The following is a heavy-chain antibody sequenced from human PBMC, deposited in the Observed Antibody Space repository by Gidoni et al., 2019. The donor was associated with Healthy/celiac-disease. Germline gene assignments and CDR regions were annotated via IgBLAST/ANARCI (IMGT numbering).Heavy chain of an antibody. CDR1: GFTFSSYG. Sequence: QVQLVESGGGVVQPGRSLRLSCAASGFTFSSYGMHWVRQAPGKGLEWVAVISYDGSNKYYADSVKGRFTISRDNSKNTLYLQMNSLRAEDTAVYYCAKDQKVGSGSYSLDYWGQGTLVTVSS. D-gene: IGHD3-10*01. CDR2: ISYDGSNK. V-gene: IGHV3-30*18. J-gene: IGHJ4*02. CDR3: AKDQKVGSGSYSLDY.